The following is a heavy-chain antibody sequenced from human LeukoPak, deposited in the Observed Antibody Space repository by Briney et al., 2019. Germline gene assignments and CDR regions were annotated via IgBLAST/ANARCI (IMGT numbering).Heavy chain of an antibody. J-gene: IGHJ6*03. D-gene: IGHD3-10*01. V-gene: IGHV4-39*01. CDR1: GGSISSSSYY. CDR3: ASVRRGFGESSKYYSYYYMDV. CDR2: IYYSGST. Sequence: SETLSLTCTVSGGSISSSSYYWGWIRQPPGKGLEWIANIYYSGSTYYNPSLKSRVTISVETSKNQLPLKVSAVTAADTAVYYCASVRRGFGESSKYYSYYYMDVWGNGTTVPIS.